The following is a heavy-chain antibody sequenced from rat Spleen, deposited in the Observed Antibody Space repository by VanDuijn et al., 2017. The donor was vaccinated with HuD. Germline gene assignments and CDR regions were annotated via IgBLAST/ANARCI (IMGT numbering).Heavy chain of an antibody. V-gene: IGHV3-3*01. D-gene: IGHD1-12*01. CDR2: INSAGST. Sequence: EVQLQESGPGLVKPSQSLPLTCSVTGSSIPSTYRWNWIRKSPGNKLEWMGYINSAGSTNYNPSLKRRIAITSDTSKNQYFLQVISVTTEDTATYYCARSLSYAHFYWYFDFWGPGTMVTVSS. J-gene: IGHJ1*01. CDR3: ARSLSYAHFYWYFDF. CDR1: GSSIPSTYR.